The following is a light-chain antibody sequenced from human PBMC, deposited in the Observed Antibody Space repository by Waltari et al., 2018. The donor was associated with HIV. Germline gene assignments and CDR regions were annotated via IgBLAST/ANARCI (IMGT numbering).Light chain of an antibody. CDR1: SSNIGTNT. J-gene: IGLJ3*02. CDR3: AAWDENLNGL. Sequence: QSVLTQPPSASGTPGPRVTISCSGSSSNIGTNTVHWYQPLPGSAPKLLIYSMNQPPSGVPDRFSASKSGTSASLAISGLRSEDEAEYYCAAWDENLNGLFGGGTKLTVL. CDR2: SMN. V-gene: IGLV1-44*01.